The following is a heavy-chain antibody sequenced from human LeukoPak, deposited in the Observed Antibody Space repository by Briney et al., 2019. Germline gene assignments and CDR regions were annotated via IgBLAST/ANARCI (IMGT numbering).Heavy chain of an antibody. CDR3: AKDPSYDFWSGYYTGDY. V-gene: IGHV3-30*18. Sequence: GGSLRLSCVPSGFTFSSYGMHWVRQAPGKGLEWVAVISYDGSNKYYADSVKGRFTISRDNSKNTLYLQMNGLRAEDTAVYYCAKDPSYDFWSGYYTGDYWGQGTLVTVSS. CDR2: ISYDGSNK. CDR1: GFTFSSYG. J-gene: IGHJ4*02. D-gene: IGHD3-3*01.